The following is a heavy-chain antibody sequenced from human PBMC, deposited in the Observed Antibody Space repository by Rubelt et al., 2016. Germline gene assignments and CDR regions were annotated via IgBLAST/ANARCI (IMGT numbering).Heavy chain of an antibody. J-gene: IGHJ4*02. V-gene: IGHV1-2*01. CDR3: AGDVRESSNWYEEGNDY. D-gene: IGHD1-1*01. CDR1: GYTFTGYY. CDR2: INPNSGGT. Sequence: QVQLVQSGAEVKKPGASVKVSCKASGYTFTGYYMHWVRQAPGQGLEWMGWINPNSGGTNYAKKLQGRVASATDQSTSPADLELRSLGSDDTAVYYGAGDVRESSNWYEEGNDYWGPGAQVTVSS.